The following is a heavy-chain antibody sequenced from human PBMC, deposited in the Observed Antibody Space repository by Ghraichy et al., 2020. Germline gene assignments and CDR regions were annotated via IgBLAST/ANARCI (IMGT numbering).Heavy chain of an antibody. CDR2: INHSGST. D-gene: IGHD1-1*01. J-gene: IGHJ4*02. CDR3: ARRLHASPGTTSEKLSVDY. V-gene: IGHV4-34*01. Sequence: SETLSLTCAVYGGSFSGYYWSWIRQPPGKGLEWIGEINHSGSTNYNPSLKSRVTISVDTSKNQFSLKLSSVTAADTAVYYCARRLHASPGTTSEKLSVDYWGQGTLVTVSS. CDR1: GGSFSGYY.